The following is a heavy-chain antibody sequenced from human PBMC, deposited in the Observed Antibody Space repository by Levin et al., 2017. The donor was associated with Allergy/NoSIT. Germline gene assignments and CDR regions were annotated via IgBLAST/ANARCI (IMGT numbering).Heavy chain of an antibody. J-gene: IGHJ4*02. CDR2: IHPDSGET. Sequence: GASVKVSCKASGYTFSGYYMHWVRQAPGVGLEWLAWIHPDSGETRYAEKLQGRVTVTRDTSISTAYMEMSSLRSDDTAVYYCAGGSYYFGSGNVKKPFDLWGQGTLVTVSS. CDR1: GYTFSGYY. CDR3: AGGSYYFGSGNVKKPFDL. D-gene: IGHD3-10*01. V-gene: IGHV1-2*02.